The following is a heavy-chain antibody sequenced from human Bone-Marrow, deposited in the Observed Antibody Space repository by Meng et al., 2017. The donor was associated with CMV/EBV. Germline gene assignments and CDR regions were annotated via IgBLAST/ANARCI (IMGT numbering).Heavy chain of an antibody. V-gene: IGHV1-18*01. CDR2: ISAYNGNT. CDR3: ARGDIVVIPAAYDY. Sequence: ASGDGLTSQGSSWVRQDPGKGLEWMGWISAYNGNTSYAQKVQGRVTMTTDTSTSTAYMELRSLRSDDTAVYYCARGDIVVIPAAYDYWGQGTLVTVSS. J-gene: IGHJ4*02. D-gene: IGHD2-2*01. CDR1: GDGLTSQG.